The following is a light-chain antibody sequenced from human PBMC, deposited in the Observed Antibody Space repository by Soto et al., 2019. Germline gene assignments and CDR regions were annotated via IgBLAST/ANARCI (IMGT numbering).Light chain of an antibody. J-gene: IGKJ2*01. CDR2: GSS. Sequence: EVVLTQSPGTLSLSPGERATLSCRARQSVSNNYFAWYQQKPGQAPRLLIFGSSDRATGIPDRFSGSGSVTDFTLTISRLEPEDFAVYYCQQYGSSPPYTFDQGTKLEI. CDR1: QSVSNNY. CDR3: QQYGSSPPYT. V-gene: IGKV3-20*01.